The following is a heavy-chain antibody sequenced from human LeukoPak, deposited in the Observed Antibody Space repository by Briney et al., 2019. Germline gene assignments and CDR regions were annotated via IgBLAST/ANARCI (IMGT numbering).Heavy chain of an antibody. J-gene: IGHJ5*02. Sequence: PGGSLRLSCAASGFTFSSYEMNWVRQAPGKGLEWVSYISSSGSTIYYADSVKGRFTISRDNAKNSLYLQMNSLRAEDTSVYYCAGDGETDCASWFDPWGQGTLVTVSS. D-gene: IGHD2-21*02. CDR2: ISSSGSTI. CDR1: GFTFSSYE. V-gene: IGHV3-48*03. CDR3: AGDGETDCASWFDP.